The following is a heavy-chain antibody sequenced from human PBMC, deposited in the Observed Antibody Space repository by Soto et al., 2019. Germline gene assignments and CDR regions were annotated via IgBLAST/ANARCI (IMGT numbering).Heavy chain of an antibody. Sequence: ASETLSLTCTVSGGSISSYYWSWIRQPPGKGLEWIGYIYYSGSTNYNPSLKSRVTISVDTSKNQFSLKLSSVTAADTAVYYCARTSERSGYDFFDYWGQGTLVTVSS. J-gene: IGHJ4*02. V-gene: IGHV4-59*01. D-gene: IGHD5-12*01. CDR3: ARTSERSGYDFFDY. CDR2: IYYSGST. CDR1: GGSISSYY.